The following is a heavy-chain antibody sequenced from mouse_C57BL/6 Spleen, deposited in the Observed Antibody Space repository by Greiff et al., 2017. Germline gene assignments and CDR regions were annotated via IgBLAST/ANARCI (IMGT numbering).Heavy chain of an antibody. D-gene: IGHD2-2*01. CDR1: GFSLSTFGMG. CDR2: IWWDDDK. Sequence: QVTLKVSGPGILQPSQTLSLTCSFSGFSLSTFGMGVSWIRQPSGKGLEWLAHIWWDDDKYYNPALKSRLTISKDTSKNQVFLKIANVDTADTATYYCARIEKGGLRRYFDVWGTGTTVTVSS. CDR3: ARIEKGGLRRYFDV. V-gene: IGHV8-8*01. J-gene: IGHJ1*03.